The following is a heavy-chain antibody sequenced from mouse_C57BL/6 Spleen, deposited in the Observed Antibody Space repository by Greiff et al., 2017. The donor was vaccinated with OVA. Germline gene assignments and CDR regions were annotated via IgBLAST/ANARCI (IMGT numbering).Heavy chain of an antibody. D-gene: IGHD2-1*01. J-gene: IGHJ3*01. CDR3: ARGEGNYPYAY. V-gene: IGHV3-6*01. CDR2: ISYDGSN. Sequence: EVQLKESGPGLVKPSQSLSLTCSVTGYSITRGYYWNWIRQFPGNKLEWMGYISYDGSNNYNPSLKNRISITRDTSKNQCFLKLNSVTTEDTATYYCARGEGNYPYAYWGQGTLVTVSA. CDR1: GYSITRGYY.